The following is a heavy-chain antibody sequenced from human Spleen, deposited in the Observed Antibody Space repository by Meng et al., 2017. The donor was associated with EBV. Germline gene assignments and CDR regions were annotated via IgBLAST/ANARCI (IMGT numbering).Heavy chain of an antibody. J-gene: IGHJ4*02. D-gene: IGHD2-8*02. CDR3: ATWWGKGYY. CDR2: INHSGNT. Sequence: QVQSQQSGAGLLKPSETLSLTCDVYGGPFDGYSWIWIRQPPEKGLEWIGEINHSGNTNYNPSLKSRVTISVDTSKRQFSLNLRSMTAADTAVYYCATWWGKGYYWGQEPRVTVDS. V-gene: IGHV4-34*01. CDR1: GGPFDGYS.